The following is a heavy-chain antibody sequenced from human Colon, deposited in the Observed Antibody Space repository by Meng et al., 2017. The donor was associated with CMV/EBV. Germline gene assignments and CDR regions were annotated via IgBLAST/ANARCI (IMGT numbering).Heavy chain of an antibody. CDR2: INPNSGGT. CDR1: GYRFTAYY. CDR3: TRKTPSPFYFDY. Sequence: HVQLVQSGAEVKKPGASVKVACKASGYRFTAYYIHWVRQAPGQGLEWMGWINPNSGGTNYAQKFQGRVTITRDTSISTAYMELSSLRSGDTAVYYCTRKTPSPFYFDYWGQGTLVTVSS. V-gene: IGHV1-2*02. J-gene: IGHJ4*02.